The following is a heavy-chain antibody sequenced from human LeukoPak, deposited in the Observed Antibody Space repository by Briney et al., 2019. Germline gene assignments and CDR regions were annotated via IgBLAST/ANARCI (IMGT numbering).Heavy chain of an antibody. CDR2: IYYSGST. CDR1: GGSISSSSYY. J-gene: IGHJ4*02. V-gene: IGHV4-39*07. D-gene: IGHD6-13*01. CDR3: ARESGISGIAAAGTTSFFDY. Sequence: SETLSLTCTVSGGSISSSSYYWGWIRQPPGKGLEWIGSIYYSGSTYYNPSLKSRVTISVDTSKNQFSLKLSSVTAADTAVYYCARESGISGIAAAGTTSFFDYWGQGTLVTVSS.